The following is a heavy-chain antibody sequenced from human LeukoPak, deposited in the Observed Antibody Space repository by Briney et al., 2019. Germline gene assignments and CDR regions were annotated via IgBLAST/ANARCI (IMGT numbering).Heavy chain of an antibody. CDR1: GYSFTTYW. Sequence: GESLQISCQGSGYSFTTYWIGWVRQMPGKGLEWVGIIYPGDPDTKYSPAFQGQVTISADKSINTAYLQWSSLKASDTAMYYCARHRSSSDLFDYWGQGTLVTVSS. V-gene: IGHV5-51*01. J-gene: IGHJ4*02. CDR3: ARHRSSSDLFDY. CDR2: IYPGDPDT. D-gene: IGHD6-6*01.